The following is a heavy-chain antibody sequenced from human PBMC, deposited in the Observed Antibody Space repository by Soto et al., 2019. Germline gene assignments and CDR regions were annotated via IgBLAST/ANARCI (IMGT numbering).Heavy chain of an antibody. Sequence: GGSLRRPCAPCGCILSRFVIHWVSQAPGKGLEWVAHIWYDGSNTYYADSVKGRFTIPRDNSRNTLYLQMNSLRAEDTAVYHCVRDLLGSGGHFDYWGQGT. CDR3: VRDLLGSGGHFDY. CDR2: IWYDGSNT. CDR1: GCILSRFV. J-gene: IGHJ4*02. V-gene: IGHV3-30*02. D-gene: IGHD7-27*01.